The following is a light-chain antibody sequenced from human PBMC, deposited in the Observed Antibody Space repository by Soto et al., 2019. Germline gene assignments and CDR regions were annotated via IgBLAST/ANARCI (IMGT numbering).Light chain of an antibody. J-gene: IGKJ1*01. CDR3: QHYNSYSEA. Sequence: DIQMTQSPSSLSASVGDRVTITCRAILPISNYLAWYQQKPGKAPKLLIYKASTLKSGVPSRFSGSGSGTEFTLTISSLQPDDFATYYCQHYNSYSEAFGQGTKVDIK. V-gene: IGKV1-5*03. CDR2: KAS. CDR1: LPISNY.